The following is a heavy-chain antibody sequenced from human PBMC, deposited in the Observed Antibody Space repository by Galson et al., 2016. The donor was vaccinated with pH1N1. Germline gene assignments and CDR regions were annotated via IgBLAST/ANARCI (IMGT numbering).Heavy chain of an antibody. V-gene: IGHV3-23*01. J-gene: IGHJ4*02. Sequence: SLRLSCAASGFTFSSCAMSWVRQAPGKGLEWVSSISGSGGRTDYADSVKGRFTISRDNSKNTVYLQMNSLRADDAAVYYCAKHPYYVDTSKIDYWGQGTLVSVSS. D-gene: IGHD5-18*01. CDR2: ISGSGGRT. CDR1: GFTFSSCA. CDR3: AKHPYYVDTSKIDY.